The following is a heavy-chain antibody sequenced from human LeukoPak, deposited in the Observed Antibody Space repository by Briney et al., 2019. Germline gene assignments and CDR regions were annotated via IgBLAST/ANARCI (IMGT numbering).Heavy chain of an antibody. CDR2: INHSGST. Sequence: SETLSLTCAVYGGSFSGYYWSWIRQPPGKGLEWIGEINHSGSTNYNPSLKSRVTISVDTSKNQFSLKLSSVTAADTAVYYCARGSSPSYPPNDAFDIWGQGTMVTVSS. J-gene: IGHJ3*02. CDR3: ARGSSPSYPPNDAFDI. D-gene: IGHD3-10*01. CDR1: GGSFSGYY. V-gene: IGHV4-34*01.